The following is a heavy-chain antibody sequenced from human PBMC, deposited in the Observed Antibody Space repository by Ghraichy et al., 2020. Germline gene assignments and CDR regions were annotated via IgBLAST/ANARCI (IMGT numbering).Heavy chain of an antibody. CDR3: ARDRGVVPAADYGDYYGMDV. J-gene: IGHJ6*02. CDR1: GFTFSSYS. CDR2: ISSSSSYI. Sequence: GGSLRLSCAASGFTFSSYSMNWVRQAPGKGLEWVSSISSSSSYIYYADSVKGRFTISRDNAKNSLYLQMNSLRAEDTAVYYCARDRGVVPAADYGDYYGMDVWGQGTTVTVSS. D-gene: IGHD2-2*01. V-gene: IGHV3-21*01.